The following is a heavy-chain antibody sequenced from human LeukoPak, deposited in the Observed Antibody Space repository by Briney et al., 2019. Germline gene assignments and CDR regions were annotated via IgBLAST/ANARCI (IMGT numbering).Heavy chain of an antibody. J-gene: IGHJ4*02. V-gene: IGHV3-30*03. CDR1: GFTFTHYA. D-gene: IGHD3-22*01. CDR2: IFYDGTIQ. Sequence: GGSLRLSCAASGFTFTHYAMHWVRQTPVKGLEWVAVIFYDGTIQYYSDSVRGRLIVSRDNPKNTLYLQMNSLRAEDTAVYYCARDPRGPAGYDSPARDTFDYWGQGTLVTVSS. CDR3: ARDPRGPAGYDSPARDTFDY.